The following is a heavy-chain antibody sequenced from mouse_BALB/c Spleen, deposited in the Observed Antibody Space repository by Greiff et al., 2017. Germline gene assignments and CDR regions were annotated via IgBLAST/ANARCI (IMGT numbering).Heavy chain of an antibody. V-gene: IGHV1-9*01. CDR2: ILPGSGST. CDR1: GYTFSSYW. D-gene: IGHD2-2*01. J-gene: IGHJ3*01. Sequence: QVQLQQSGAELMKPGASVKISCKATGYTFSSYWIEWVKQRPGHGLEWIGEILPGSGSTNYNEKFKGKATFTTDTSSNTAYMQLSSLTSEDSAVYYCAIYYGYDGFAYWGQGTLVTVSA. CDR3: AIYYGYDGFAY.